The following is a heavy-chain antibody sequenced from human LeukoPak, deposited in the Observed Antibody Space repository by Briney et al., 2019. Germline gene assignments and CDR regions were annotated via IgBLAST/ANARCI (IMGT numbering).Heavy chain of an antibody. Sequence: SETLSLTCTVSGGSIINYHWSWIRQSPGKQLEWIAYIDYIGSTNFNPSLRSRVTISVDTSQNQFSLTLSSLTAADTAVYYCPRHKAQIAASPFYLWGRGTLVTVSS. J-gene: IGHJ5*02. CDR2: IDYIGST. V-gene: IGHV4-59*08. CDR3: PRHKAQIAASPFYL. CDR1: GGSIINYH.